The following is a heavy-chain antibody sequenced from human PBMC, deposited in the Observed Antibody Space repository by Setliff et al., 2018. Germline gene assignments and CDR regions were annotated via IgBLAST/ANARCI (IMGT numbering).Heavy chain of an antibody. CDR2: INHSGTT. CDR3: RFWSGYYENDY. Sequence: SETLSLTCTVYGVSFSDYYWGWVRQSPGKGLDWIGEINHSGTTNYDPSLEGRISISVDTSKRQFSLKLTSVTAADMAVYYCRFWSGYYENDYWAQGTLVTVSS. V-gene: IGHV4-34*01. CDR1: GVSFSDYY. J-gene: IGHJ4*02. D-gene: IGHD3-3*01.